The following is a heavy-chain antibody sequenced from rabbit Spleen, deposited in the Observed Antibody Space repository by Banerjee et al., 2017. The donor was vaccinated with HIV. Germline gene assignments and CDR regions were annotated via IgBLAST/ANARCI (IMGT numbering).Heavy chain of an antibody. CDR1: AFSFSDRDV. V-gene: IGHV1S45*01. Sequence: QEQLVESGGGLVKPEGSLTLTCKASAFSFSDRDVMCWVRQAPGKGLEWIACINAATAKPVYSTWAKGRFTISRTSSTTVTLQMTSLTAADTAPYFCVRFFDLWGPGTLVTVS. J-gene: IGHJ4*01. CDR3: VRFFDL. CDR2: INAATAKP.